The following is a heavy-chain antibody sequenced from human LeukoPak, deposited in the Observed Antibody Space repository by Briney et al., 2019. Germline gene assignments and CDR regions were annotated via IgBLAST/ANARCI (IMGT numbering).Heavy chain of an antibody. D-gene: IGHD3-10*01. CDR1: GGSFSGYY. CDR2: INHSGTT. J-gene: IGHJ4*02. CDR3: ARQTYYYGSGSYQYFDY. V-gene: IGHV4-34*01. Sequence: PSETLSLTCAVYGGSFSGYYWSWIRQPPGKGLEWIGDINHSGTTSYNPSLKSRVTISVDTSKNQFFLKLSSVTAADTAVYYCARQTYYYGSGSYQYFDYWGQGTLVTVSS.